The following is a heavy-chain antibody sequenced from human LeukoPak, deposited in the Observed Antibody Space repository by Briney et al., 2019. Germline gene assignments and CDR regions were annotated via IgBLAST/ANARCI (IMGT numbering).Heavy chain of an antibody. J-gene: IGHJ4*02. CDR1: GYTFTSYG. V-gene: IGHV1-18*01. Sequence: ASVKVSCKASGYTFTSYGISWVRQAPGQGLEWMGWISAYNGNTNYAQKLQGRVTMTTDTSTSTAYMELRSLRSDDTAVCYCARDHLTMVRGTSDYWGQGTLVTVSS. CDR3: ARDHLTMVRGTSDY. CDR2: ISAYNGNT. D-gene: IGHD3-10*01.